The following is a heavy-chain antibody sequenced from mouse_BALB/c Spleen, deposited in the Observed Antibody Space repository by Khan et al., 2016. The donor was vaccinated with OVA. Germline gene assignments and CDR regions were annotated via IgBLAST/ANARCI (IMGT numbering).Heavy chain of an antibody. J-gene: IGHJ3*01. Sequence: VQLQQSGPGLVKPSQSLSLTCTVTGYSITSEYAWNWIRQFPGNKLEWMGYINYSGNTRFNPSLKSRTSITRDTSKNQFFLQLNSVTTENPATYYCARKDYYDYDPFPYWGQGTLVTVSA. CDR1: GYSITSEYA. D-gene: IGHD2-4*01. CDR3: ARKDYYDYDPFPY. V-gene: IGHV3-2*02. CDR2: INYSGNT.